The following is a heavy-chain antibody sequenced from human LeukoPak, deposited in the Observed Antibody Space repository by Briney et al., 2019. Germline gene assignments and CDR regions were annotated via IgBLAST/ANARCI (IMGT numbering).Heavy chain of an antibody. CDR2: IKHDGSEK. CDR3: ARARDIVVVPAASVRSSFDP. Sequence: GGSLRLSCAASGFTFSTYWMSWVRQTPGKGLEWVANIKHDGSEKQYVDSVKGRFTISRDNSKNTLYLQMNSLRAEDTAVYYCARARDIVVVPAASVRSSFDPWGQGTLVTVSS. V-gene: IGHV3-7*01. D-gene: IGHD2-2*01. CDR1: GFTFSTYW. J-gene: IGHJ5*02.